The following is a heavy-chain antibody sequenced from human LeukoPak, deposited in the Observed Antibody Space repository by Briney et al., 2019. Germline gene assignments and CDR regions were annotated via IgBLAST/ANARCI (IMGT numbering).Heavy chain of an antibody. J-gene: IGHJ3*02. Sequence: SETLSLTCTVSGGSISSYYWSWIRQPAGKGLEWIGRIYTSGSTNYNPSLKSRVTMSVDTSKNQFSLKLSSVTAADTAVYYCARDLVRPGTREGGAFDIWGQGTTVTVSS. D-gene: IGHD3-10*01. CDR2: IYTSGST. CDR1: GGSISSYY. CDR3: ARDLVRPGTREGGAFDI. V-gene: IGHV4-4*07.